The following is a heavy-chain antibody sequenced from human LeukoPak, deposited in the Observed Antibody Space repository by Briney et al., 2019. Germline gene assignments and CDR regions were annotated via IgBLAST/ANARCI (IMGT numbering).Heavy chain of an antibody. CDR1: GFTFSSYW. CDR2: INSDGSST. CDR3: ARGYSYGYRIDY. V-gene: IGHV3-74*01. Sequence: GGSLRLSCAASGFTFSSYWMHWVRQAPGKGLVWVSRINSDGSSTSHADSVKGRFTISRDNAKNTLYLQMNSLRAEDTAVYYCARGYSYGYRIDYWGQGTLVTVSS. D-gene: IGHD5-18*01. J-gene: IGHJ4*02.